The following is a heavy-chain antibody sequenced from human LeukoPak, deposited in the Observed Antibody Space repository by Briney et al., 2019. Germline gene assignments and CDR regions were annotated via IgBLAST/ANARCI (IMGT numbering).Heavy chain of an antibody. D-gene: IGHD2-2*01. CDR2: IYYSGST. J-gene: IGHJ6*03. CDR3: ARGIVVPAAIPKGSPRYYYMDV. CDR1: GGSISSYY. V-gene: IGHV4-59*01. Sequence: PSETLSLTCTVSGGSISSYYWSWIRQPPGKGLEWIGYIYYSGSTNYNPSLKSRVTISVDTSKNQFSLKLSSVTAADTAVYYCARGIVVPAAIPKGSPRYYYMDVWGKGTTVTVSS.